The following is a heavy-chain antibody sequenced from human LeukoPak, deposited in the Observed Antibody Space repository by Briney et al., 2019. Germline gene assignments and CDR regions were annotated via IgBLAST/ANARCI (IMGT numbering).Heavy chain of an antibody. Sequence: GGSLRLSCAASGFTFSSYAMSWVSQAPGKGLEWVSAISGSGGSSYYADSVKGRFTISRDSSKNTLYLQMNSLRAEDTAVYYCAKDRPENWGYYFDYWGQGTLVTVSS. D-gene: IGHD7-27*01. CDR3: AKDRPENWGYYFDY. CDR2: ISGSGGSS. V-gene: IGHV3-23*01. CDR1: GFTFSSYA. J-gene: IGHJ4*02.